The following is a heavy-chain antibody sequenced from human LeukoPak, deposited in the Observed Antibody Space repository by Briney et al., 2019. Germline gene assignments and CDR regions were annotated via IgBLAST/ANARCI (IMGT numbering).Heavy chain of an antibody. CDR3: AGGHSSGMIHY. D-gene: IGHD3-22*01. CDR1: GFTVSTDH. CDR2: MDDGGND. Sequence: PGGSLRLSCAAFGFTVSTDHMSWARQAPGMGLEWVTVMDDGGNDHYTDSVKGRFTISRDNSKNTLYLQMNSLRVEDTAIYYCAGGHSSGMIHYWGQGTLVTVSS. V-gene: IGHV3-53*01. J-gene: IGHJ4*02.